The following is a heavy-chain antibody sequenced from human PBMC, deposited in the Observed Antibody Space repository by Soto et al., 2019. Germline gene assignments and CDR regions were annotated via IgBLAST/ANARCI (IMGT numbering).Heavy chain of an antibody. CDR3: ARSSGGVYGIIIEGTNWFAP. CDR1: GGSIDSGDYY. J-gene: IGHJ5*02. CDR2: VYYSGTT. Sequence: SETLSLTCTVSGGSIDSGDYYWSWIRQPPGKGLEWIGYVYYSGTTNYNPFLKSRVTLSLDKSKNQFSLKMNSVTAADTAVYYCARSSGGVYGIIIEGTNWFAPWGQGTLVTVSS. D-gene: IGHD3-16*01. V-gene: IGHV4-61*08.